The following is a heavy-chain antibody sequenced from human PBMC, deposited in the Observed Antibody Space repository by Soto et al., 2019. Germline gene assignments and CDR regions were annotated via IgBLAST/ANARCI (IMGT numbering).Heavy chain of an antibody. Sequence: GASVKVSCKASGYVFNHYAINWVRQAPGQGLEWMGWLAPFNGKTSSLQKLQDRMSMTIDTDTSTAYLELNSLTSDDTGVYFCAREGGSSTYYPLELDYWGQGTQVTVSS. CDR2: LAPFNGKT. CDR3: AREGGSSTYYPLELDY. D-gene: IGHD6-13*01. J-gene: IGHJ4*02. CDR1: GYVFNHYA. V-gene: IGHV1-18*04.